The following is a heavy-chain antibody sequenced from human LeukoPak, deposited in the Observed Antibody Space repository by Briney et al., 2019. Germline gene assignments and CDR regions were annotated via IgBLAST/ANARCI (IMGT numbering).Heavy chain of an antibody. CDR2: ISSSGSTI. J-gene: IGHJ4*02. Sequence: GGSLRLSCAASGFTFSDYYMSWIRQAPGKGLEWVSYISSSGSTIYYADSVKGRFAISRDNAKNSLYLQMNTLRAEGTAVYFCTREAAAGIDYWGQGTLVTVSS. D-gene: IGHD6-13*01. CDR3: TREAAAGIDY. V-gene: IGHV3-11*04. CDR1: GFTFSDYY.